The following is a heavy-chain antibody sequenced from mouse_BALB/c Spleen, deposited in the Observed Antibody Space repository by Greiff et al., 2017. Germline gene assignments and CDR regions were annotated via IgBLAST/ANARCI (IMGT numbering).Heavy chain of an antibody. V-gene: IGHV2-9*02. CDR1: GFSLTSYG. Sequence: QVQLKESGPGLVAPSQSLSITCTVSGFSLTSYGVHWVRQPPGKGLEWLGVIWAGGSTNYNSALMSRLSISKDNSKSQVFLKMNSLQTDDTAMYYCARDSYYYGSSPPFAYWGQGTLVTVSA. D-gene: IGHD1-1*01. J-gene: IGHJ3*01. CDR2: IWAGGST. CDR3: ARDSYYYGSSPPFAY.